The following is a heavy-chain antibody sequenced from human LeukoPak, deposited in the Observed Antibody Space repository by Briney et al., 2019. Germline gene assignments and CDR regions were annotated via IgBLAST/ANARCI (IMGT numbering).Heavy chain of an antibody. D-gene: IGHD1-26*01. Sequence: GESLKISCKGSGYRFTSYWIGWVRQMPGKGLDWMGIIYPGDSDTRYSTSFQGQVTISADKSISTAYLQWSSLKASDTAMYYCARRVGATLRWFDPWGQGTLVTVSS. V-gene: IGHV5-51*01. CDR1: GYRFTSYW. CDR2: IYPGDSDT. J-gene: IGHJ5*02. CDR3: ARRVGATLRWFDP.